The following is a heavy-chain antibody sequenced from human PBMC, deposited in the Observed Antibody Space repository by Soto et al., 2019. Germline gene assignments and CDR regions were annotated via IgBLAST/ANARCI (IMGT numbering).Heavy chain of an antibody. D-gene: IGHD6-13*01. CDR2: IIPILGIA. CDR3: ARVPIAAAGKGSGTFDY. Sequence: QVQLVQSGAEVKKPGSSVKVSCKASGGTFSSYTISWVRQAPGQGLEWMGRIIPILGIANYAQKFQGRVTITADKSTSTAYMELSSLRSEDTAVYYCARVPIAAAGKGSGTFDYWGQGTLVTVSS. V-gene: IGHV1-69*02. J-gene: IGHJ4*02. CDR1: GGTFSSYT.